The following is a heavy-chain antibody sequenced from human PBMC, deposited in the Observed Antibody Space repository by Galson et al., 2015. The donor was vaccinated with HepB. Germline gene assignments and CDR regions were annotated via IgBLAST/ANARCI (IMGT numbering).Heavy chain of an antibody. CDR2: ISYDGSNK. Sequence: SLRLSCAASGFTFSSYGMHWVRQAPGKGLEWVAVISYDGSNKYYADSVKGRFTISRDNSKNTLYLQMNSLRAEDTAVYYCAKDSLYCSSTSCSYYYYYYYMDVWGQGTLVTVSS. J-gene: IGHJ6*03. CDR1: GFTFSSYG. D-gene: IGHD2-2*01. CDR3: AKDSLYCSSTSCSYYYYYYYMDV. V-gene: IGHV3-30*18.